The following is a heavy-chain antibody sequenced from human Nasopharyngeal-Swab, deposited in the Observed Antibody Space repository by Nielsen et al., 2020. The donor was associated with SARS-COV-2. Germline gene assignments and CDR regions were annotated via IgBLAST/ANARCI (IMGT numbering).Heavy chain of an antibody. CDR1: GGSISSSSYY. Sequence: GSLRLSCTVSGGSISSSSYYWDWIRQPPGKGLEWIGSIYYSGSTYYNPSLKSRVTISVDTSKNQFSLKLSSVTAADTAVYYCARHPFYYGMDVWGQGTTVTVSS. V-gene: IGHV4-39*01. CDR2: IYYSGST. J-gene: IGHJ6*02. CDR3: ARHPFYYGMDV.